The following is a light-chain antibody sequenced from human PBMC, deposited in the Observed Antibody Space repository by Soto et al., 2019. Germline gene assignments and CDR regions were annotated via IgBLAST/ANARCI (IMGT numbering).Light chain of an antibody. V-gene: IGLV1-40*01. J-gene: IGLJ2*01. CDR3: QSYDSSLSVRV. CDR2: GNT. Sequence: QAVVTQPPSVSGAPGQRVTISCTGSSSNIGAGYDVHWYQQLPGTAPKLLIYGNTNRPSGVPDRFSASKSGTSASLAITGLQPEDEADYYCQSYDSSLSVRVFGGGTQLTVL. CDR1: SSNIGAGYD.